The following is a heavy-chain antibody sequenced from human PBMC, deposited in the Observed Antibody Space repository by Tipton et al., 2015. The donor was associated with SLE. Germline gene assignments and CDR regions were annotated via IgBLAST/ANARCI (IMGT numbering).Heavy chain of an antibody. CDR1: GGSFSGYY. CDR2: ITHSGST. J-gene: IGHJ4*02. CDR3: AKDIRRASGYDEDY. V-gene: IGHV4-34*01. Sequence: TLSLTCAVYGGSFSGYYWSWIRQPPGKGLEWIGEITHSGSTYYNPSLKSRVTISVDTSKNQFSLKLSSVTAEDTAVYYCAKDIRRASGYDEDYWGQGTLVTVSS. D-gene: IGHD5-12*01.